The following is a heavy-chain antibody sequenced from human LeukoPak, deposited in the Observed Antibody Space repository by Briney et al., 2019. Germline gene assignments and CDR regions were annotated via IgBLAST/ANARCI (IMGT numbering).Heavy chain of an antibody. CDR2: IYYSGST. CDR1: GGSISSSSYY. V-gene: IGHV4-39*06. D-gene: IGHD3-22*01. CDR3: ARRDYYDSSGYYFDAFDI. Sequence: SETLSLTCTVSGGSISSSSYYWGWIRQPPGKGLEWIGSIYYSGSTYYNPSLKSRVTISVDTSKNQFPLKLSSVTAADTAVYYCARRDYYDSSGYYFDAFDIWGQGTMVTVSS. J-gene: IGHJ3*02.